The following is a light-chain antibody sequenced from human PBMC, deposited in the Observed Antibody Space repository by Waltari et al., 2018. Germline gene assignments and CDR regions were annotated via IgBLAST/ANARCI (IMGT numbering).Light chain of an antibody. CDR3: TSSSTSTTRV. CDR2: DVS. Sequence: QSALTQPASVSGSPGPSITLSCTGTSSDVAFYTYVSWYQQHPGKAPRLMIYDVSNRPSGVSNRFSGSKSGNTASLTISGLQAEDEADYYCTSSSTSTTRVFGGGTKLTVL. V-gene: IGLV2-14*03. CDR1: SSDVAFYTY. J-gene: IGLJ3*02.